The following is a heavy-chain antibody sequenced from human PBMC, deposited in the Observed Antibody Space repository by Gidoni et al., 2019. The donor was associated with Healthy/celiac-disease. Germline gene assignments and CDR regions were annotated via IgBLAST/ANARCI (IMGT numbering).Heavy chain of an antibody. V-gene: IGHV4-59*01. Sequence: QVQLQESGPGLVKPSETLSLTCTVSGGSISSYYWSWIRQPPGKGLEWIGYIYYSGSTNYNPSLKSRVTISVDTSKNQFSLKLSSVTAADTAVYYCARVDFRQWLVDYWGQGTLVTVSS. CDR1: GGSISSYY. CDR3: ARVDFRQWLVDY. CDR2: IYYSGST. D-gene: IGHD6-19*01. J-gene: IGHJ4*02.